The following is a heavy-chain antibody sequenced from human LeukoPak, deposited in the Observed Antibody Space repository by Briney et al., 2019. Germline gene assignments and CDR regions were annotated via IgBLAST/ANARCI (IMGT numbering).Heavy chain of an antibody. J-gene: IGHJ4*02. CDR3: AKEDLYYDFWSGYYPRGPVDY. D-gene: IGHD3-3*01. V-gene: IGHV3-23*01. CDR2: ISGSGGST. Sequence: PGGSLRLSCAASGFTFRSYAMSWVRQAPGKGLEWVSAISGSGGSTYYADSVKGRFTISRDNSKNTLYLQMNSLRAEDTAVYYCAKEDLYYDFWSGYYPRGPVDYWGQGALVTVSS. CDR1: GFTFRSYA.